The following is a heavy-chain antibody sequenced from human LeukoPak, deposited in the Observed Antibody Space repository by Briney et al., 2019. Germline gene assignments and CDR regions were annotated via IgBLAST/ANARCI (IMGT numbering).Heavy chain of an antibody. CDR3: VQGGGGNWFDP. J-gene: IGHJ5*02. V-gene: IGHV3-23*01. CDR2: ISISPGST. CDR1: GFTFSSYA. D-gene: IGHD3-10*01. Sequence: GGSLRLSCAASGFTFSSYAMRWVRQAPGKGVEWVSSISISPGSTYYADSVKGRFTISRDNSESTLYLQMNSLRAEDTAVYYCVQGGGGNWFDPWGQGTLVTVSS.